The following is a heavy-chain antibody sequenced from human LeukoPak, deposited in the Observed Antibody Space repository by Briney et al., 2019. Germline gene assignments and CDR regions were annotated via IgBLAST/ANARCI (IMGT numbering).Heavy chain of an antibody. D-gene: IGHD4-17*01. V-gene: IGHV2-70*01. CDR1: GFSLSTSGMC. CDR2: IDWDDDK. J-gene: IGHJ4*02. Sequence: SGPALVKPTETLTLTCTFSGFSLSTSGMCVSWIRQPPRKALEWLALIDWDDDKYYSTSLKTRLTISKDTSKNQVVLTMTNMDPVDTATYCCALSTVTTIYWGQGTLVTLSS. CDR3: ALSTVTTIY.